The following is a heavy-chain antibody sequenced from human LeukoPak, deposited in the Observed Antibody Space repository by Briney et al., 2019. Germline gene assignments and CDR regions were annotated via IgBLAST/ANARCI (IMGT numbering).Heavy chain of an antibody. J-gene: IGHJ6*02. CDR3: VKGNLAGGGSFYYGMDV. D-gene: IGHD6-19*01. Sequence: GESLRLSCSVSGFTFSSYAMHWVRQAPGKGLEYVSAISSDGGSTHYADSVKGRFTISRDNSKNTLDLQMNSLRAEDTAMYYCVKGNLAGGGSFYYGMDVWGQGTTVTVSS. CDR2: ISSDGGST. CDR1: GFTFSSYA. V-gene: IGHV3-64D*09.